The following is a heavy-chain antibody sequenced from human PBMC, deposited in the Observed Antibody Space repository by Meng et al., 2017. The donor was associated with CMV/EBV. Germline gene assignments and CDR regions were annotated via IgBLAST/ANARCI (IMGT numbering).Heavy chain of an antibody. Sequence: ASVKVSCKASGYTFTGYYMHWVRQAPGQGLEWMGWINPNSGGTNYAQKFQGRVTMTRDTSISTAYMELSRLRSDDTAVYCCARAQSGFWSGYSDFDYWGQGTPVTVSS. D-gene: IGHD3-3*01. J-gene: IGHJ4*02. CDR1: GYTFTGYY. V-gene: IGHV1-2*02. CDR2: INPNSGGT. CDR3: ARAQSGFWSGYSDFDY.